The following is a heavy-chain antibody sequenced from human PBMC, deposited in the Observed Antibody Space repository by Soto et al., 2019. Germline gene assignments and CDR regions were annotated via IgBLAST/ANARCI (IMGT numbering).Heavy chain of an antibody. J-gene: IGHJ4*02. D-gene: IGHD4-4*01. Sequence: ASVKVSCKAAGGTFSSYTISWVRQAPGQGLEWMGRIIPILGIANYAQKFQGRVTITADKSTSTAYMELSSLRSEDTAVYYCARDSLLGLHDYWRQGTLVTVSS. CDR2: IIPILGIA. CDR3: ARDSLLGLHDY. CDR1: GGTFSSYT. V-gene: IGHV1-69*04.